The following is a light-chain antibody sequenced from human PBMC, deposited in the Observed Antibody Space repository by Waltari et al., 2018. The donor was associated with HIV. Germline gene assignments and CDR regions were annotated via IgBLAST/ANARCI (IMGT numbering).Light chain of an antibody. Sequence: QSVLTQPPSVSAAPGQTVTISCSGSSSNIGSQSVSWYQQLPGTAPKLLIYDNNKRPSGIPDRFSGSKSGTSATVGITGLQTGDEADYYCGTWDSSLSAVFGGGTKLTVL. V-gene: IGLV1-51*01. CDR3: GTWDSSLSAV. J-gene: IGLJ3*02. CDR1: SSNIGSQS. CDR2: DNN.